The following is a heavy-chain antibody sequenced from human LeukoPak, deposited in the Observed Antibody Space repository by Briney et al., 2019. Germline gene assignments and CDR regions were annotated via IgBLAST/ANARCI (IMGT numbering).Heavy chain of an antibody. D-gene: IGHD3-3*01. CDR1: GGSISSSSYY. J-gene: IGHJ6*04. Sequence: SETLSLTCTVSGGSISSSSYYWGWIRQPPGKGLEWIGSIYYSGSTYYNTSLKSRVTISVDTSKNQFSLKLSSVTAADTAVYYCARHATTLRFLGSMDVWGKGITVTVSS. CDR2: IYYSGST. V-gene: IGHV4-39*01. CDR3: ARHATTLRFLGSMDV.